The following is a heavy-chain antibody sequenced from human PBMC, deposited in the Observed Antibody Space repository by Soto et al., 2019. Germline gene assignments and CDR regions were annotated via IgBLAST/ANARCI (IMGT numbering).Heavy chain of an antibody. CDR3: ARGAMTGLSTGWYLDY. V-gene: IGHV4-61*08. J-gene: IGHJ4*02. D-gene: IGHD6-19*01. CDR1: AGFVTTGGYY. Sequence: SETLSLTCTVSAGFVTTGGYYWSWIRQSPGKRPEWLGYIFYSGRPKYSAALRSRITISVDTSKNQFSLTLKSVTAADAAVYYCARGAMTGLSTGWYLDYWGRGSLVTVS. CDR2: IFYSGRP.